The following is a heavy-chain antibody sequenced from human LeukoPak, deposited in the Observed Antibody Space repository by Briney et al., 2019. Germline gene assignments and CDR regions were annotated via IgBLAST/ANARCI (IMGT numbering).Heavy chain of an antibody. V-gene: IGHV4-34*01. Sequence: SETLSLTCAVYGGSFSGYYGSWIRQPPGKGLEWIGEINHSGSTNYNPSLKSRVTISVDTSKNQFSLKLSSVTAADTAVYYCARGPITNYYYGMDVWGQGTTVTVSS. J-gene: IGHJ6*02. CDR3: ARGPITNYYYGMDV. D-gene: IGHD1-20*01. CDR2: INHSGST. CDR1: GGSFSGYY.